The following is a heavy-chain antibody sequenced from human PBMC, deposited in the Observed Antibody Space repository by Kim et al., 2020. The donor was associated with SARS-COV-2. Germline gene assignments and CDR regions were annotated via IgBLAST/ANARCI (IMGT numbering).Heavy chain of an antibody. CDR1: GFTFSSFG. CDR2: ICDDGSSK. CDR3: ARMHDIAAVSLNV. Sequence: GGSLRLSCAASGFTFSSFGMHWVRQPPGKGLVWVSCICDDGSSKYYADSVKGRFTISRDKAKNTLYLQMNSLRAEDTAVYYCARMHDIAAVSLNVWG. D-gene: IGHD6-6*01. J-gene: IGHJ3*01. V-gene: IGHV3-33*01.